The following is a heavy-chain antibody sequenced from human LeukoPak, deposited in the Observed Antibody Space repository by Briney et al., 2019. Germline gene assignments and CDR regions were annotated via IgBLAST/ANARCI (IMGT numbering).Heavy chain of an antibody. CDR2: IYYSGST. Sequence: SETLSLTCTVSGGSISSYYWSWIRQPPGKGLEWIGYIYYSGSTNYNPSLKSRVTISVDTSKNQFSLKLSSVTAADTAVHYCARMTYYYDSSGYYYAYFDYWGQGTLVTVSS. J-gene: IGHJ4*02. CDR3: ARMTYYYDSSGYYYAYFDY. CDR1: GGSISSYY. D-gene: IGHD3-22*01. V-gene: IGHV4-59*01.